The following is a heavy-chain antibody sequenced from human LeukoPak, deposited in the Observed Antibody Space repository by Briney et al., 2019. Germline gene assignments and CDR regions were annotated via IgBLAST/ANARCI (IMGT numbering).Heavy chain of an antibody. CDR3: AKESDYSNAAPEWGFDS. V-gene: IGHV3-23*01. CDR2: ISGSSSHT. Sequence: SGGSLRLSCAAPGFTFSIYAMSWVRQAPGKGLEWVSGISGSSSHTADADSVRGRFIISRDNTRNTLYLHMNSLRAEDTALYYCAKESDYSNAAPEWGFDSWGQGTLVTVSS. CDR1: GFTFSIYA. J-gene: IGHJ4*02. D-gene: IGHD3-3*01.